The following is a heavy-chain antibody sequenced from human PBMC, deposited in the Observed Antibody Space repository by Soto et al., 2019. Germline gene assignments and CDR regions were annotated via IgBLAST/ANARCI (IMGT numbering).Heavy chain of an antibody. J-gene: IGHJ5*02. Sequence: GGSLRLSCAASGFTFSNYGMDWVRQAPGKGLEWVAVISSDGSNKYYADSVKGRFTISRDNSKNTMYLQMNSLRADDTAVYYCAKGSYTNYNWFDPWGQGTLVTVSS. CDR1: GFTFSNYG. CDR2: ISSDGSNK. V-gene: IGHV3-30*18. D-gene: IGHD2-8*01. CDR3: AKGSYTNYNWFDP.